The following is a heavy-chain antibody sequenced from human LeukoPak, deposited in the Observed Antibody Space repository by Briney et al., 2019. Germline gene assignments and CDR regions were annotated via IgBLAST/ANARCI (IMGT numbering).Heavy chain of an antibody. V-gene: IGHV3-11*06. CDR2: ISSSSSYI. Sequence: GGSLRLSCAASGFTFSDYYMSWIRQAPGKGLEWVSYISSSSSYIYYADSVKGRFTISRDNAKNSLYLQMNSLRAEDTAVYYCARASGYGSFDYWGQGTLVTVSS. J-gene: IGHJ4*02. CDR3: ARASGYGSFDY. D-gene: IGHD5-12*01. CDR1: GFTFSDYY.